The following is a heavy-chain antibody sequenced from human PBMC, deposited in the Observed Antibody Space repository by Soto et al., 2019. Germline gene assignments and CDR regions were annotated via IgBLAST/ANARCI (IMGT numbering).Heavy chain of an antibody. V-gene: IGHV4-30-2*05. Sequence: SETLSLTCAVSGGSISSGGYSWSWIRQPPGKGLEWIGYIYHSGSTYYNPSLKSRVTISVDTSKNQFSLKLSSVTAADTAVYYCASRPLGRDGYNWYFDYWGQGTLVTVSS. CDR1: GGSISSGGYS. J-gene: IGHJ4*02. CDR3: ASRPLGRDGYNWYFDY. D-gene: IGHD5-12*01. CDR2: IYHSGST.